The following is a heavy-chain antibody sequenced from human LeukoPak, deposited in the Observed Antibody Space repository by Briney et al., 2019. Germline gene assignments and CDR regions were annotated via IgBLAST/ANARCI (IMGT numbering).Heavy chain of an antibody. CDR1: GYTFTSYG. J-gene: IGHJ4*02. CDR2: ISAYNGNT. V-gene: IGHV1-18*04. CDR3: ARDLGYCSGGSCYSFSY. D-gene: IGHD2-15*01. Sequence: ASVKVSCKASGYTFTSYGISWVRQAPGQGLEWMGWISAYNGNTNYAQKLQGRVTMTTDTSTSTAYMELRSLRSDATAVYYCARDLGYCSGGSCYSFSYWGQGTLVTVSS.